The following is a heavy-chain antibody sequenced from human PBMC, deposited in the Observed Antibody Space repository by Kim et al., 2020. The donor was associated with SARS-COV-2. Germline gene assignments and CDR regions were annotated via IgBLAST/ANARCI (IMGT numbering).Heavy chain of an antibody. Sequence: SETLSLTCAVYGGSFSGYYWSWIRQPPGKGLEWIGEINHSGSTNYNPSLKSRVTISVDTSKNQFSLKLSSVTAADTAVYYCARGPERYDILTGYYRGFDYWGQGTLVTVSS. CDR2: INHSGST. V-gene: IGHV4-34*01. J-gene: IGHJ4*02. CDR1: GGSFSGYY. CDR3: ARGPERYDILTGYYRGFDY. D-gene: IGHD3-9*01.